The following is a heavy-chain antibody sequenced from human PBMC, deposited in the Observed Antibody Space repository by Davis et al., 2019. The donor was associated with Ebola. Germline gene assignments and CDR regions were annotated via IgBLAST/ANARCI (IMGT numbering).Heavy chain of an antibody. CDR2: IYSGGST. V-gene: IGHV3-66*01. J-gene: IGHJ4*02. CDR1: GFTFSSYD. Sequence: GESLKISCAASGFTFSSYDMHWVRQAPGKGLEWVSVIYSGGSTYYADSVKGRFTISRDNSKNTLYLQMNSLRAEDTAVYYCARGGWDYWGQGTLVTVSS. CDR3: ARGGWDY.